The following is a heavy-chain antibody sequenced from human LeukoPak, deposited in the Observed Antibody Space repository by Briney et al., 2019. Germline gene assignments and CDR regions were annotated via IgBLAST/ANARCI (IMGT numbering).Heavy chain of an antibody. Sequence: SETLSLTCAVYGGSFSGYYWSWIRQPPGKGLEWIGEINHSGSTNYNPSLKSRVTISLDTSKNQFSLKVSSVTAADTAVYYCARGGYYGSGSYRPPGYYYYMHVWGKGTTVTVSS. CDR1: GGSFSGYY. J-gene: IGHJ6*03. CDR2: INHSGST. V-gene: IGHV4-34*01. D-gene: IGHD3-10*01. CDR3: ARGGYYGSGSYRPPGYYYYMHV.